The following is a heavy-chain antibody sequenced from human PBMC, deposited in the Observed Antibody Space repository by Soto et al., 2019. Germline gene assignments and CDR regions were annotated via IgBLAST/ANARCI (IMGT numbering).Heavy chain of an antibody. J-gene: IGHJ4*02. CDR1: GFTFSNYW. CDR3: VRDSHGDY. CDR2: IDHDGPT. Sequence: EVQLVESGGGLVQPGGSLRLSCAGSGFTFSNYWMHWFRKAPGKGLEWVSRIDHDGPTDYADSVRGRFTISRDNAENTLYLQMNRLRPEDTAVYYWVRDSHGDYWGQGTLVTVSS. V-gene: IGHV3-74*01.